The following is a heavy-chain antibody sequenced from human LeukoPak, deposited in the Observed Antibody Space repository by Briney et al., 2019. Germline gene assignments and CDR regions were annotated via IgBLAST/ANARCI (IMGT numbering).Heavy chain of an antibody. CDR1: GGSFSDYY. Sequence: SGTLSLTCAVYGGSFSDYYWSWIRQPPQKGLGWIGEINHSGSTNYSPSLKSRVTISLDTSKNQFSLKLSSVTAADTAVYYCARGPKPGVAAAGPGHGMDVWGQGTTVTVSS. V-gene: IGHV4-34*01. CDR2: INHSGST. J-gene: IGHJ6*02. D-gene: IGHD6-13*01. CDR3: ARGPKPGVAAAGPGHGMDV.